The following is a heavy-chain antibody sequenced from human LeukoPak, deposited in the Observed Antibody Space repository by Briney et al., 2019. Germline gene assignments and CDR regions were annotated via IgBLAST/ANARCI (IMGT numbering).Heavy chain of an antibody. D-gene: IGHD3-10*01. CDR1: GFLFTSYW. CDR3: ARGRGDYDASDI. CDR2: IKENGNEQ. Sequence: GGSLRLSCEASGFLFTSYWMSWVRQAPGKGPEWVAHIKENGNEQYYADFVKGRFTISRDNVKQSLCLQMNNLRAEDTAVYYWARGRGDYDASDIWGKGKMVTVSS. V-gene: IGHV3-7*01. J-gene: IGHJ3*02.